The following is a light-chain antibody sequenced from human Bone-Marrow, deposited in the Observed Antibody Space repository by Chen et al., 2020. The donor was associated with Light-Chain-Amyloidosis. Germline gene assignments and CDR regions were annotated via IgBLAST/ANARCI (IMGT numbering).Light chain of an antibody. CDR2: WAS. CDR1: QSVLYSSNNKNY. J-gene: IGKJ1*01. Sequence: DIVMTQSPDSLAVSLGERATINCKSSQSVLYSSNNKNYLAWYQQKPGQPPKLPIYWASTRESGVPDRFSGSGSGSDFTLTISSLQAEDVAVYYCQQYYNTVWTFGQGTKVEIK. CDR3: QQYYNTVWT. V-gene: IGKV4-1*01.